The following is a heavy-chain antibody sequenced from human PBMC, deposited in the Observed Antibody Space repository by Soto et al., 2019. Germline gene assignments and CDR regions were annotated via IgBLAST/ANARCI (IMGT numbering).Heavy chain of an antibody. J-gene: IGHJ3*02. CDR2: IYPDDSDA. Sequence: GESLKLSCQGSGYTFSNHWIGWVRQMPGKGLEWMGIIYPDDSDARYSPSFQGLVTLSVDKSISTAYLQWRSLKASDSAMYYCAAGYTTGLDGFDIWGQGTMVTV. CDR3: AAGYTTGLDGFDI. CDR1: GYTFSNHW. D-gene: IGHD2-2*02. V-gene: IGHV5-51*01.